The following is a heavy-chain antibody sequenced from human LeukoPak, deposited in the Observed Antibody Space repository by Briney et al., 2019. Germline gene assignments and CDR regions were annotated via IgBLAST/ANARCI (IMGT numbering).Heavy chain of an antibody. CDR1: GFTFSSYS. CDR3: ARDWAIQLWYAGMDV. CDR2: ISSSSSYT. J-gene: IGHJ6*02. V-gene: IGHV3-21*01. Sequence: GGSLRLSCAASGFTFSSYSMNWVRQAPGKGLEWVSSISSSSSYTYYADSVKGRFTISRDNSKNTLYLQMNSLRAEDTAVYYCARDWAIQLWYAGMDVWGQGTTVTVSS. D-gene: IGHD5-18*01.